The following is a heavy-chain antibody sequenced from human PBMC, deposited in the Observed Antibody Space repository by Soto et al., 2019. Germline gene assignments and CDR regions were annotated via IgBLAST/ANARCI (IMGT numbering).Heavy chain of an antibody. D-gene: IGHD6-25*01. Sequence: SETLSLTCVVSGGSINSTNWWSWVRQSPGKGLEWIGGIYHSGSTNYNPSLRSRLTISVDRSKNQFSLKLSSVTAADTAIYYCARDCHALGYFCDYWGQGAPVTVS. CDR2: IYHSGST. CDR3: ARDCHALGYFCDY. V-gene: IGHV4-4*02. J-gene: IGHJ4*02. CDR1: GGSINSTNW.